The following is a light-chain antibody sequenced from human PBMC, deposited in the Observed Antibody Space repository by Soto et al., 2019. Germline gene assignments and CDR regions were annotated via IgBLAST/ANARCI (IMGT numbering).Light chain of an antibody. J-gene: IGKJ4*01. CDR2: GVS. CDR3: QQYGDSPLT. Sequence: EIVLTHSPGTVSLSPGERATLSSRASQSVTSSYLAWYQQKPGQAPRLLIYGVSSRATGIPDRFSGSGAGTDFTLTISRLEPEDFAVYYCQQYGDSPLTFGGGTKVDIK. CDR1: QSVTSSY. V-gene: IGKV3-20*01.